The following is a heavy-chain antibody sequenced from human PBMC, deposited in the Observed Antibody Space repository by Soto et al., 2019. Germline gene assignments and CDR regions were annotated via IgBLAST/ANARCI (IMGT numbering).Heavy chain of an antibody. CDR1: GFTFSSYA. CDR2: ISGSGGST. Sequence: PGGSLRLSCAASGFTFSSYAISWGRQAPGKGLEWVSAISGSGGSTYYADSVKGRFTISRDNSKNMLYLQMNSLRAEDTAVYYCAKHLYYYDTHFQHWGQGTLVTVSS. D-gene: IGHD3-22*01. V-gene: IGHV3-23*01. CDR3: AKHLYYYDTHFQH. J-gene: IGHJ1*01.